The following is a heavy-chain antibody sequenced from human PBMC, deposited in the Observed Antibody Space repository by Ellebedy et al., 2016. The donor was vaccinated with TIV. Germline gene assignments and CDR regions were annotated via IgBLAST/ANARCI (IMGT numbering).Heavy chain of an antibody. CDR3: AKDEGSGTWHY. CDR2: IKEDGTGK. D-gene: IGHD3-10*01. CDR1: GFTFDKYW. V-gene: IGHV3-7*01. Sequence: GGSLRLSCAASGFTFDKYWVSWVRQPPGRGLECVANIKEDGTGKYYVDSVRGRFTISRDNAKNSLYLQLNSLRAEDTAVYYCAKDEGSGTWHYWGQGALVTVSS. J-gene: IGHJ4*02.